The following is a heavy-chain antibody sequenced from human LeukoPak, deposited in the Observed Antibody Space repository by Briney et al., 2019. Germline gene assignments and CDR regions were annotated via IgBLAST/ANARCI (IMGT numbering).Heavy chain of an antibody. V-gene: IGHV3-23*01. CDR2: TSGSGGST. J-gene: IGHJ4*02. CDR1: GFTFSSYA. D-gene: IGHD3-10*01. CDR3: AKGGVGSGKTFDS. Sequence: GGSLRLSCAASGFTFSSYAMSWVRQAPGKGLEWVSGTSGSGGSTYYADSVKGRFTISRDNSKNTLYLQMNSLRAEDTAMYYCAKGGVGSGKTFDSWGQGTLVTVSS.